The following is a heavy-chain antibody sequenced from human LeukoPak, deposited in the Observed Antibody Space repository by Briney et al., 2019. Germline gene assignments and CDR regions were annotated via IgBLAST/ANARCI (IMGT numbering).Heavy chain of an antibody. CDR2: MKQDGSEK. CDR3: ARDDCSSISCYHNWFDP. V-gene: IGHV3-7*01. J-gene: IGHJ5*02. Sequence: PGGSLRPSCAASGFTFSSYWMSWVRQAPGKGLEWVANMKQDGSEKYYVGSVKGRFTISRDNAKNSLYLQMNSLRAEDTAVYYCARDDCSSISCYHNWFDPWGQGTLVTVSS. CDR1: GFTFSSYW. D-gene: IGHD2-2*01.